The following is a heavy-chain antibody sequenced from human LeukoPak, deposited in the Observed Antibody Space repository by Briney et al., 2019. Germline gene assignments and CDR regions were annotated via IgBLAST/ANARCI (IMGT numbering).Heavy chain of an antibody. D-gene: IGHD3-10*01. V-gene: IGHV1-18*01. CDR1: GYTFTSYG. CDR2: ISAYNGNT. Sequence: ASVKVSCKASGYTFTSYGISWVRQAPGQGLEWMGWISAYNGNTNYAQKLQGRVTMTTDTSTSTAYMELSSLRSEDTAVYYCATEYHYGSGSYYNGFGWGQGTLVTVSS. J-gene: IGHJ4*02. CDR3: ATEYHYGSGSYYNGFG.